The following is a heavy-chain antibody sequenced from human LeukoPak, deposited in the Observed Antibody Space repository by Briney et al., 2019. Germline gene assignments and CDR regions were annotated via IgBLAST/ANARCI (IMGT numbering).Heavy chain of an antibody. D-gene: IGHD3-10*01. CDR2: IIPILGIA. CDR1: GGTFSSYA. Sequence: SVTVSCQASGGTFSSYAISWVRQATGQGLEWMGRIIPILGIANYAQKFQGRVTNTADKSTSTAYMELSSLRSEDTAVYYCARDLYGSGSYLGPSYYGMDVWGQGTTVTVSS. V-gene: IGHV1-69*10. CDR3: ARDLYGSGSYLGPSYYGMDV. J-gene: IGHJ6*02.